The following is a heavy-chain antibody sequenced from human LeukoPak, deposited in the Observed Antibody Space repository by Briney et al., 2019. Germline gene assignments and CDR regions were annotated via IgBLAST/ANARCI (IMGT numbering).Heavy chain of an antibody. CDR1: GGSISSYY. D-gene: IGHD3-9*01. J-gene: IGHJ5*02. Sequence: PSETLSLTCTVSGGSISSYYWSWIRQPPGKGLEWIGYIYYSGSTNYNPSLKSRVTISVDTPKNQFSLKLSSVTAADTAVYYCARGVLTGYYAGPWFDPWGQGTLVTVSS. CDR2: IYYSGST. CDR3: ARGVLTGYYAGPWFDP. V-gene: IGHV4-59*01.